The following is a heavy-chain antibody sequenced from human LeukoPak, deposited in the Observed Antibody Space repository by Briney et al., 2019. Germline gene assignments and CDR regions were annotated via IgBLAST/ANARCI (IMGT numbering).Heavy chain of an antibody. J-gene: IGHJ4*02. V-gene: IGHV3-23*01. Sequence: PGGSLRLSCTASGFTFSNYAMNWVRQAPGKGLEWVSGISGSGGSTYYADSVKGRFTISRDNSKNTLYLQMNSQTTEDTATYYCAKSGYNGHDRPHWGLGTLVTVSS. CDR2: ISGSGGST. CDR1: GFTFSNYA. D-gene: IGHD5-12*01. CDR3: AKSGYNGHDRPH.